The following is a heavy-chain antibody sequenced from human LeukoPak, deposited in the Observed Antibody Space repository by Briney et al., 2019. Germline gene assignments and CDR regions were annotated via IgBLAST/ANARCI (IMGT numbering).Heavy chain of an antibody. CDR1: GFTFSNAW. J-gene: IGHJ4*02. V-gene: IGHV3-30*02. CDR3: AKDLVVVPAAIGGDDY. D-gene: IGHD2-2*01. Sequence: GGSLRLSCAASGFTFSNAWMSWVRQAPGKGLEWVAFIRYDGSNKYYADSVKGRFTISRDNSKNTLYLQMNSLRAEDTAVYYCAKDLVVVPAAIGGDDYWGQGTLVTVSS. CDR2: IRYDGSNK.